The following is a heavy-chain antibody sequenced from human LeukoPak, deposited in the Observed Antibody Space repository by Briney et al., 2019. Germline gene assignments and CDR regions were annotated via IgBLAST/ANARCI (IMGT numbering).Heavy chain of an antibody. J-gene: IGHJ3*02. CDR2: ISSSGSTI. Sequence: GGSLRLSCAASGFTFSDYYMSWIRQAPGKGLEWVSYISSSGSTIYYADSVKGRFTISRDNAKNSLYLQMNSLRAEDTAVYYCARPPYGDYVRNAFDIWGQGTMVTVSS. CDR3: ARPPYGDYVRNAFDI. CDR1: GFTFSDYY. D-gene: IGHD4-17*01. V-gene: IGHV3-11*01.